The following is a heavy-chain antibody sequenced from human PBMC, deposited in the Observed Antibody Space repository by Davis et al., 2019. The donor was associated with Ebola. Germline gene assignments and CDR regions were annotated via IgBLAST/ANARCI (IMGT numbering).Heavy chain of an antibody. CDR2: ISYDGSNK. J-gene: IGHJ6*04. CDR3: ARLRGGTNNYGMDV. CDR1: GFTFSSYG. D-gene: IGHD4-23*01. Sequence: GESLKISCAASGFTFSSYGMHWVRQAPGKGLEWVAVISYDGSNKYYADSVKGRFTISRDNSKNTMSLQMNSLRAEDTAMYYCARLRGGTNNYGMDVWGKGTTVTVSS. V-gene: IGHV3-30*03.